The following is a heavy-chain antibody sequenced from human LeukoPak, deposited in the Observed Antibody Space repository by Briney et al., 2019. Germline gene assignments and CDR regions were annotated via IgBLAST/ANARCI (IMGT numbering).Heavy chain of an antibody. J-gene: IGHJ3*02. D-gene: IGHD3-10*01. Sequence: GASVKVSCKVSGYTLTELSMHWLRQAPGKGLEWMGGFDPEDGETIYAQKFQGRVTMTEDTSTDTAYMELSSLRSEDTAVYYCATSGRGSVGGSDAFDIWGQGTMVTVSS. CDR1: GYTLTELS. V-gene: IGHV1-24*01. CDR2: FDPEDGET. CDR3: ATSGRGSVGGSDAFDI.